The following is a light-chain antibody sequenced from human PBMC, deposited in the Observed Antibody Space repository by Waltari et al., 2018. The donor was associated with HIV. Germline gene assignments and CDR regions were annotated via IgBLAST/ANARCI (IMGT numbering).Light chain of an antibody. V-gene: IGLV1-44*01. CDR1: DSNLGTTT. Sequence: QSALTQPPSASGSPGQSVTISCSGSDSNLGTTTVNWYQQLPGAAPKLLIYTNTQRPSGVPDRFSGSKSGTSASLAISGLQSEDEALYYCSSWDGTLYGVAFGGGTKVTVL. CDR2: TNT. J-gene: IGLJ2*01. CDR3: SSWDGTLYGVA.